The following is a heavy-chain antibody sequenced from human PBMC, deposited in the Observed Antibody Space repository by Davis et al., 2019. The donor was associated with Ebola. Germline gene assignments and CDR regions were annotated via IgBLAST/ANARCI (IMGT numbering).Heavy chain of an antibody. CDR1: GGSFSGYY. J-gene: IGHJ2*01. CDR3: ARVGYYGDYHYWYFDL. Sequence: PSETLSLTCAVYGGSFSGYYWSWIRQPPGKGLEWIGEINHSGSTNYNPSLKSRVTISVDTSKNQFSLKLSSVTAADTAVYYCARVGYYGDYHYWYFDLWGRGTLVTVSS. V-gene: IGHV4-34*01. CDR2: INHSGST. D-gene: IGHD4-17*01.